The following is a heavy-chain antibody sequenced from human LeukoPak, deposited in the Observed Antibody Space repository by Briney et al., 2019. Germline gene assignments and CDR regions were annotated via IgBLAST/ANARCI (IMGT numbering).Heavy chain of an antibody. V-gene: IGHV1-18*01. D-gene: IGHD2-2*01. CDR3: ARDLYDIVVVPAVRILRMDV. CDR1: GYTFTSYG. J-gene: IGHJ6*03. Sequence: ASVKVSCKASGYTFTSYGISWVRQAPGQGLEWMGWISAYNGNTNYAQKLQGRVTMTTDTSTSTAYMELRSLRSDDTAVYYCARDLYDIVVVPAVRILRMDVWGKGTTVTVSS. CDR2: ISAYNGNT.